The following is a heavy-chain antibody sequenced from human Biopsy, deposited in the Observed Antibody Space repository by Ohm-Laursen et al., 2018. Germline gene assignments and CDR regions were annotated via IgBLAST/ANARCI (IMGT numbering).Heavy chain of an antibody. CDR3: TRAGGGKIYGL. V-gene: IGHV4-31*11. D-gene: IGHD3-16*01. J-gene: IGHJ4*02. Sequence: SDTLSLTCAVSGVSINTGGYYWTWIRPHQGTGLEGIGYIHYSGTTLYNPSLKSRLTISVDTSMNQFSLKLTSVTASDTALYYCTRAGGGKIYGLWGQGTLVTVSS. CDR1: GVSINTGGYY. CDR2: IHYSGTT.